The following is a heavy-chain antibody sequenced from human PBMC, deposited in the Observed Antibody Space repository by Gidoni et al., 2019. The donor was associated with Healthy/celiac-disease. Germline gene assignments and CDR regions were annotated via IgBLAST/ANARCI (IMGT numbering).Heavy chain of an antibody. V-gene: IGHV4-31*03. CDR2: IYYSGST. Sequence: QVQLQESGPGLVKPSQTLSPTCTVSGGSISSGGSYWSWIRQHPGKGLEWIGYIYYSGSTYYNPSLKSRVTISVDTSKNQFSLKLSSVTAADTAVYYCARAWLVDAFDIWGQGTMVTVSS. D-gene: IGHD6-19*01. CDR3: ARAWLVDAFDI. CDR1: GGSISSGGSY. J-gene: IGHJ3*02.